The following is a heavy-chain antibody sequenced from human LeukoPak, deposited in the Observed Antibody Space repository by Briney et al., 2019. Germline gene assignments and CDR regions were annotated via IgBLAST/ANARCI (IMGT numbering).Heavy chain of an antibody. V-gene: IGHV5-51*01. Sequence: GESLKISCKGSGYSFTSYWIGWVRQMPGKGLEWMGIIYPGDSDTRYSPSFQGQVTISADKSISTAYLQWSSLKASDTAMYYCARSPRIEDDYYYYYMDVWGKGTTVTVSS. J-gene: IGHJ6*03. CDR3: ARSPRIEDDYYYYYMDV. CDR1: GYSFTSYW. CDR2: IYPGDSDT. D-gene: IGHD2-15*01.